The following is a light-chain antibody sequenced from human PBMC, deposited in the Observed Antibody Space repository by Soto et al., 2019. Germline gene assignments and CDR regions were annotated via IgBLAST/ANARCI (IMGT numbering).Light chain of an antibody. CDR1: QGISSY. V-gene: IGKV1-9*01. J-gene: IGKJ3*01. CDR2: AAS. Sequence: DIPLTQSPSFLSASVGDRVTITCRASQGISSYLPWYQRKPGKAPKLLIYAASTLQSGVPPRFSGSGSGTEFTLTISSLQPEDFATYYCQQLITSPFTFGPGTEVDI. CDR3: QQLITSPFT.